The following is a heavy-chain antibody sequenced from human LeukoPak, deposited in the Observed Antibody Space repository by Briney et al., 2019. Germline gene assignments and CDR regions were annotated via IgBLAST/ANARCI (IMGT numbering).Heavy chain of an antibody. CDR1: GYTFTGYY. CDR2: INPNSGGT. D-gene: IGHD3-10*01. CDR3: ASYSGRGEGNWFDP. Sequence: EASVKVSCKASGYTFTGYYMHWVRQAPGQGLEWMGWINPNSGGTNYVQKFQGRVTMTRDTSISTAYMELSRLRSDDTAVYYCASYSGRGEGNWFDPWGQGTLVTVSS. V-gene: IGHV1-2*02. J-gene: IGHJ5*02.